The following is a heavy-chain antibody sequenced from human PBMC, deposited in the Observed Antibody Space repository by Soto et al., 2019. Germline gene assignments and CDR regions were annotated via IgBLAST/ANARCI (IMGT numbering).Heavy chain of an antibody. CDR2: ANAGKGDT. Sequence: GASVNVSCKASGYIFTSYVMHWVRPAPGQRPEWMEWANAGKGDTKYSQDFQDRATFTSDTAASTIYMELSRLSSEATAVYYCARGNPAAADYWGQGTLVTVSS. CDR1: GYIFTSYV. J-gene: IGHJ4*02. CDR3: ARGNPAAADY. D-gene: IGHD6-25*01. V-gene: IGHV1-3*01.